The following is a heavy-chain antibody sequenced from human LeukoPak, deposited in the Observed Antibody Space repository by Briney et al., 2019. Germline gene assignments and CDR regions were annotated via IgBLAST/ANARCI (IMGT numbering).Heavy chain of an antibody. CDR1: GGSFSGYY. CDR3: ASGHYGSGSMDV. CDR2: INNSGST. J-gene: IGHJ6*02. Sequence: SETLSLTCGVYGGSFSGYYWIWIREPPGKALEWNREINNSGSTNYNPSLKSRVTISVDTSKNQFSLKLSSVTAADTAVYYCASGHYGSGSMDVWGQGTTVTVSS. V-gene: IGHV4-34*01. D-gene: IGHD3-10*01.